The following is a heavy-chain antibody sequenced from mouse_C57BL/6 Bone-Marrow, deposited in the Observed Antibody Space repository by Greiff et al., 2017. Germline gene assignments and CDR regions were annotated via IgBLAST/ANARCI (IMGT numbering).Heavy chain of an antibody. CDR3: ARSGITTVVAGDFDY. Sequence: QVQLKESGAELARPGASVKLSCKASGYTFTSYGISWVKQRPGPGLEWIGEIYPRSGNTYYNEKFKGKATLTADKSSSTAYMELRSLTSEDSAVYFCARSGITTVVAGDFDYWGQGTTLTVSS. CDR1: GYTFTSYG. V-gene: IGHV1-81*01. J-gene: IGHJ2*01. CDR2: IYPRSGNT. D-gene: IGHD1-1*01.